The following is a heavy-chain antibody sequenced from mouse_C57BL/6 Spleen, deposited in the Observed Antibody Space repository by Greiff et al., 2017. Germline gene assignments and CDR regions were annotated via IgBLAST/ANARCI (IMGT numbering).Heavy chain of an antibody. V-gene: IGHV1-19*01. CDR3: ARGGTTVVAPRYFDV. CDR1: GYTFTDYY. CDR2: INPYNGGT. D-gene: IGHD1-1*01. Sequence: EVQLQQSGPVLVKPGASVKMSCKASGYTFTDYYMNWVKQSHGKSLGWIGVINPYNGGTSYNQKFKGKATLTVDKSSTTAYMELNSLTAEDSAVYYCARGGTTVVAPRYFDVWGTGTTVTVSS. J-gene: IGHJ1*03.